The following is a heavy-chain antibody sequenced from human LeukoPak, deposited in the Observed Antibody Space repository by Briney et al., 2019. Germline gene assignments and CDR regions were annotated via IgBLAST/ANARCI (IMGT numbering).Heavy chain of an antibody. J-gene: IGHJ6*02. CDR3: ARDSGYGMDV. CDR2: IKQDGSEK. CDR1: GLTSNSYW. V-gene: IGHV3-7*01. Sequence: GGSLRLSCAASGLTSNSYWMSWVRQAPGKGLEWVANIKQDGSEKYSVDSVKGRFTISRDNAKNSLYLQMNSLRAEDTAVYYCARDSGYGMDVWGQGTTVTVSS. D-gene: IGHD6-13*01.